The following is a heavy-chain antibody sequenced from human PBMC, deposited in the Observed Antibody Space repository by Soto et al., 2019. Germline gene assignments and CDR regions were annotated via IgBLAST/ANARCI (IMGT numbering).Heavy chain of an antibody. V-gene: IGHV3-23*02. CDR3: ALTHTLTTTPGYFVH. CDR1: GFTFSTYT. CDR2: VSGSGGSI. Sequence: EVQLLESGGGMVQPGGSLRLSCAASGFTFSTYTVSWVRQDPGKGLEWVSSVSGSGGSIFYRDSVKGRFTISRDNSKNISVQQRNSLIAEDTAVYYCALTHTLTTTPGYFVHWGRGSLVTVSS. J-gene: IGHJ2*01. D-gene: IGHD4-17*01.